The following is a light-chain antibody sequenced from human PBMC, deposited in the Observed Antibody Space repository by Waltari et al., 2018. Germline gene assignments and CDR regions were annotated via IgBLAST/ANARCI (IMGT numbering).Light chain of an antibody. CDR3: MQALQTPYA. CDR2: LGS. J-gene: IGKJ2*01. CDR1: QSLLHSNGYNY. Sequence: DIVMTQSPLSLSVTPGEPASIPCRSSQSLLHSNGYNYLDWYLQKPGQSPQLLIYLGSNRASGVPDRFSGSGSGTDFTLEISRVEAEDVGLYYCMQALQTPYAFGQGTKVEI. V-gene: IGKV2-28*01.